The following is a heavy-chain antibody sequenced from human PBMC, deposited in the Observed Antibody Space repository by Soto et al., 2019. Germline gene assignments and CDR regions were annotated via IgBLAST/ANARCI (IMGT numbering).Heavy chain of an antibody. CDR1: GGSISSGGYY. CDR3: ASYRGSGTLDY. D-gene: IGHD2-21*01. J-gene: IGHJ4*02. CDR2: IYYSGST. V-gene: IGHV4-61*08. Sequence: PSETLSLTCAVSGGSISSGGYYWSWIRQPPGKGLEWIGYIYYSGSTNYNPSLKSRVTISVDTSKNQFSLKLSSVTAADTAVYYCASYRGSGTLDYWGQGTLVTVSS.